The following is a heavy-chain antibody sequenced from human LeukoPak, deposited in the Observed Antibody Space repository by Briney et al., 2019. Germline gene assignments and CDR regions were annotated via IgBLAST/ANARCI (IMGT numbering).Heavy chain of an antibody. V-gene: IGHV4-4*09. D-gene: IGHD1-1*01. CDR2: FYTSANT. CDR3: ARRRTGTTHNWFDP. J-gene: IGHJ5*02. Sequence: PSETLSLTCSVSGASIRSYFWSWIRQSPGRGLEWIGNFYTSANTIYNPSLQSRVTISIDTSKNEFSLRLTSVTAADTAVYYCARRRTGTTHNWFDPWGQGTLASVSS. CDR1: GASIRSYF.